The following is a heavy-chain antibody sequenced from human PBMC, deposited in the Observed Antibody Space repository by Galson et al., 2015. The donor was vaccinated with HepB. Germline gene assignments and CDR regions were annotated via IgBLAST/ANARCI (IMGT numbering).Heavy chain of an antibody. CDR1: GYTFTDYY. J-gene: IGHJ6*03. V-gene: IGHV1-69-2*01. Sequence: VKVSCKVSGYTFTDYYMHWVQQAPGKGLEWMGLVDPEDGETIYAEKFQGRVTITADTSTDTAYMELSSLRSEDTAVYYCATGGRYCSGGSCYSRGYYYYMDVWGKGTTVTVSS. CDR3: ATGGRYCSGGSCYSRGYYYYMDV. D-gene: IGHD2-15*01. CDR2: VDPEDGET.